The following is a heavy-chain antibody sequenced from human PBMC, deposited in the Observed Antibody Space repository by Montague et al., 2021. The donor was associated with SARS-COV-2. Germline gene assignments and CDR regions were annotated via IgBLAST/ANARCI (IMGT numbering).Heavy chain of an antibody. CDR1: GGSISSYY. D-gene: IGHD3-10*01. J-gene: IGHJ4*02. CDR3: ARHKKRLWFGELLFDY. CDR2: IYYSGST. Sequence: SETLSLTCTVSGGSISSYYWSWIRQPPGKGLEWIGYIYYSGSTNHNPSLKSRVTISVDTSKNQFSLKLSSVTAADTAVYYCARHKKRLWFGELLFDYWGQGTLVTVSS. V-gene: IGHV4-59*08.